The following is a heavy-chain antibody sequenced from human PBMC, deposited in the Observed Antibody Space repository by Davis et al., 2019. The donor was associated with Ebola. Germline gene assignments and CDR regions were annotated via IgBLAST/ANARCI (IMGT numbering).Heavy chain of an antibody. CDR3: ARDTYCYDTNCSQFEDWFDP. J-gene: IGHJ5*02. D-gene: IGHD2-21*01. V-gene: IGHV4-59*01. CDR1: GGSIRSYY. CDR2: VCDSGNT. Sequence: PGGSLRLSCTVSGGSIRSYYWSWIRQPPGKGLEWIGYVCDSGNTNYNPSLKSRAAISVDTSKNQFSLKLSSVTAADTAVYYCARDTYCYDTNCSQFEDWFDPWGQRTLVIVSS.